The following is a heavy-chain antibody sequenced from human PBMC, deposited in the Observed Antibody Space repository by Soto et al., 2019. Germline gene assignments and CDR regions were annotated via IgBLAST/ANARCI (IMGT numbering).Heavy chain of an antibody. CDR3: AKDLRPVNIVATTGGS. D-gene: IGHD5-12*01. CDR2: ISGSGGST. CDR1: GFTFSSYA. J-gene: IGHJ4*02. Sequence: GGSLRLSCAASGFTFSSYAMSWVRQAPGKGLEWVSAISGSGGSTYYADSVKGRFTISRDNSKNTLYLQMNSLRAEDTAVYYCAKDLRPVNIVATTGGSWGQRTLVTVSS. V-gene: IGHV3-23*01.